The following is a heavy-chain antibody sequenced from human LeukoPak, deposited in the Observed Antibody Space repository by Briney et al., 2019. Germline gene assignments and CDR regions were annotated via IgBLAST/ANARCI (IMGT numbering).Heavy chain of an antibody. CDR2: IHFGGTT. CDR1: GGSITTTSYY. D-gene: IGHD4-11*01. Sequence: SETLSLTCTVAGGSITTTSYYWAWIRQPPGKGLEWIGMIHFGGTTNYNASLQSRLTISLDSSKNQFSLNLTSVTAADTATYFCASYYSNYGRLDYWGQGSLVSVSS. J-gene: IGHJ4*02. CDR3: ASYYSNYGRLDY. V-gene: IGHV4-39*07.